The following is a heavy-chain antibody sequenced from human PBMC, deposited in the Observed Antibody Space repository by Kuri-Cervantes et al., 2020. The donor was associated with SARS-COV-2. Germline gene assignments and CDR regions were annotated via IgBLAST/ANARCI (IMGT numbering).Heavy chain of an antibody. CDR2: INTSSAGT. D-gene: IGHD6-19*01. CDR1: GYTFTSYH. Sequence: ASEKVSCQASGYTFTSYHIHWVRQAPGQGLEWMGVINTSSAGTTYAQKLRGRVTMTRDKSISTAYLQWSSLKASDTAMYYCARHRSSSGWPIDSWGQGTLVTVSS. CDR3: ARHRSSSGWPIDS. V-gene: IGHV1-46*01. J-gene: IGHJ4*02.